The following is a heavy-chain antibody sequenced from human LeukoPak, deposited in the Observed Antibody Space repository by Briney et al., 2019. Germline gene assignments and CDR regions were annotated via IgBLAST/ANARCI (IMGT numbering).Heavy chain of an antibody. V-gene: IGHV4-59*01. J-gene: IGHJ4*02. CDR2: IYYSGST. CDR1: GGSISSYY. D-gene: IGHD6-19*01. Sequence: SETLSLTCTVSGGSISSYYWSWIRQPPGKGLEWIGYIYYSGSTNYNPSLKSRVTISVDTSKNQFSLKLSSVTAADTAVYCCARAPEQWLVDYWGQGTLVTVSS. CDR3: ARAPEQWLVDY.